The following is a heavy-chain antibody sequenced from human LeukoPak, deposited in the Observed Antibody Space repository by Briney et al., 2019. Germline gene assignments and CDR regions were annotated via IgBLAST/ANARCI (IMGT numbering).Heavy chain of an antibody. CDR1: GYTFTSYG. Sequence: ASVEVSCKASGYTFTSYGISWVRQAPGQGLEWMGWISAYNGNTNYAQKLQGRVTVTTDTSTSTAYMELRSLRSDDTAVYYCARVGTHTGYDLIDYWGQGTLVTVSS. D-gene: IGHD5-12*01. CDR3: ARVGTHTGYDLIDY. CDR2: ISAYNGNT. J-gene: IGHJ4*02. V-gene: IGHV1-18*01.